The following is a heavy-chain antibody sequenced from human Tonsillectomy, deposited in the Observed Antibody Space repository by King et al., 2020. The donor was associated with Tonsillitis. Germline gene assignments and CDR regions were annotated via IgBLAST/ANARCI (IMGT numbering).Heavy chain of an antibody. D-gene: IGHD1-26*01. CDR3: ARESTVHLGGTSGHWYFDL. Sequence: QLQESGPGLVKPSETLSLTCTVSGGSISSYYWSWIRQPAGRGLEWIGRIYTRGSTNYNTSLNSRVTMSVDTSKNQFSLKLSSVTASDTAVYYCARESTVHLGGTSGHWYFDLWGRGTLVSVSS. CDR2: IYTRGST. CDR1: GGSISSYY. V-gene: IGHV4-4*07. J-gene: IGHJ2*01.